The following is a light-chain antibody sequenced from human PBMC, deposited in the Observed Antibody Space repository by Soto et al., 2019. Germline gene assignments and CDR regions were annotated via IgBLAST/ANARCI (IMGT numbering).Light chain of an antibody. J-gene: IGKJ1*01. CDR3: QQRSNLPQT. Sequence: EIVLKQSLATLSLKNGERATLSCRASQNVANYLDWYQQKPGQAPRLLIYESSNRATGIAARFSGSGSGTDFTLTISSLEPEDFAVYYCQQRSNLPQTFCQVGNVDIK. V-gene: IGKV3-11*01. CDR1: QNVANY. CDR2: ESS.